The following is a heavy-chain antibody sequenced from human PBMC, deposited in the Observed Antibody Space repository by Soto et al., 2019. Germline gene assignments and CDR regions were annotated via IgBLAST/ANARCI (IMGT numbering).Heavy chain of an antibody. CDR2: INHSGST. D-gene: IGHD6-19*01. Sequence: SETLSLTCAVYGGSFSPYFWSWIRQPPGKGLEWIGEINHSGSTNYNPSLTRRATLSVDTSKNQVSLKLTSVTAADTAVYYCARLASGWQYYYFDFWGRGTLSPSPQ. CDR1: GGSFSPYF. V-gene: IGHV4-34*01. CDR3: ARLASGWQYYYFDF. J-gene: IGHJ2*01.